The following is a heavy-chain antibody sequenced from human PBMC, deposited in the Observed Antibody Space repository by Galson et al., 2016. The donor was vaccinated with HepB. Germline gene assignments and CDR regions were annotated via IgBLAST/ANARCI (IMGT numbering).Heavy chain of an antibody. CDR2: ISSSSSYM. CDR3: AKARARGDYTGYLAETDS. V-gene: IGHV3-21*04. CDR1: GFPFSTYS. Sequence: SLRLSCAASGFPFSTYSMNWVRQAPGKGLEWVSSISSSSSYMDYADSMRGRFTISRDNAKNSLYLQMNSLRVEDTGLYYCAKARARGDYTGYLAETDSWGQGALVTVSS. J-gene: IGHJ5*01. D-gene: IGHD5-12*01.